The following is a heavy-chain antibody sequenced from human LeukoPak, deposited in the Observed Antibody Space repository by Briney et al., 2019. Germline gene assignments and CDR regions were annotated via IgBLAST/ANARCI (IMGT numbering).Heavy chain of an antibody. J-gene: IGHJ4*02. CDR2: INHSGST. V-gene: IGHV4-34*01. Sequence: PSETLSLTCAVYGGSFSGYYWSWIRQPPGKGLEWIGEINHSGSTNYNPSLKSRVTILVDTSKNQFSLKLSSVTAADTAVYYCARVVTMIVGYDYWGQGTLVTVSS. D-gene: IGHD3-22*01. CDR1: GGSFSGYY. CDR3: ARVVTMIVGYDY.